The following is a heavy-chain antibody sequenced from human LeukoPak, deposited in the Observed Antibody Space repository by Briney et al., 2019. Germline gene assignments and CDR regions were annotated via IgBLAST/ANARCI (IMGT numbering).Heavy chain of an antibody. J-gene: IGHJ6*04. CDR1: GFTFSIYE. CDR3: AELGITMIGGV. V-gene: IGHV3-48*03. Sequence: GVSLRLSCAASGFTFSIYEMNCVRHSPGEGLEGVSYIMSNGNTIYYGDSVKGLFIISRDNAKNSVYLQMNSVRAEDTAVYYCAELGITMIGGVWGKGTTVTISS. CDR2: IMSNGNTI. D-gene: IGHD3-10*02.